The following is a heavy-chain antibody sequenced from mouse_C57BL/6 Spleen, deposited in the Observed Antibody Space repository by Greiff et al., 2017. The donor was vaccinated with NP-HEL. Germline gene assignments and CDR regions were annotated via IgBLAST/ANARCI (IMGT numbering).Heavy chain of an antibody. CDR2: IVPETGGT. J-gene: IGHJ1*03. V-gene: IGHV1-15*01. CDR1: GYTFTDYE. Sequence: QVQLQQSGAELVRPGASVTLSCKASGYTFTDYEMHWVKQTPVHGLEWIGAIVPETGGTAYNQKFQGKAILTADQSSSTAYMGLRSLTSADSAVYYCTRESVYYGSSYYWYFDVWGTGTTVTVSS. D-gene: IGHD1-1*01. CDR3: TRESVYYGSSYYWYFDV.